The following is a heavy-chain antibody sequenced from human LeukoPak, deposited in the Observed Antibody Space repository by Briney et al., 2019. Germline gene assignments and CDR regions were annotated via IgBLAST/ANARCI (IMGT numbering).Heavy chain of an antibody. J-gene: IGHJ6*03. CDR1: GYTFTGYY. CDR3: ARAVTGVVVPAAFDYYYYYMDV. CDR2: IIPIFGTA. V-gene: IGHV1-69*13. Sequence: ASVKVSCKASGYTFTGYYIHWARQAPGQGLEWMGGIIPIFGTANYAQKFQGRVTITADESTSTAYMELSSLRSEDTAVYYCARAVTGVVVPAAFDYYYYYMDVWGKGTTVTVSS. D-gene: IGHD2-2*01.